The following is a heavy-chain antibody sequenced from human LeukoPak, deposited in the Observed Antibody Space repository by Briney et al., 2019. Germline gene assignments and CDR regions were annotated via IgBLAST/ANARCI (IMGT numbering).Heavy chain of an antibody. D-gene: IGHD4-17*01. J-gene: IGHJ3*02. CDR3: AKDRLRAVTNDAFDI. CDR1: GFTFSSYG. Sequence: GGSLRLSCAASGFTFSSYGMQWVRQAPGKGLEWVAVISYDGSNKYYADSVKGRFTISRDNSKNTLYLQMNSLRAEDTAVYYCAKDRLRAVTNDAFDIWGQGTMVTVSS. V-gene: IGHV3-30*18. CDR2: ISYDGSNK.